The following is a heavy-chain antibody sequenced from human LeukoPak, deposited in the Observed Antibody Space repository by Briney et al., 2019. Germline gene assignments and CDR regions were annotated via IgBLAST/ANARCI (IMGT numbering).Heavy chain of an antibody. Sequence: GGSLRLSWAASGSTVSSYAMSWVRQAPGKGLEWVSAIRGTGGSTYYADSVKGRFTISRDNSKNTLYLQMNSLRAEETAVYYWAPPLGFDPWGQRTLVTLSS. V-gene: IGHV3-23*01. CDR1: GSTVSSYA. J-gene: IGHJ5*02. CDR2: IRGTGGST. CDR3: APPLGFDP.